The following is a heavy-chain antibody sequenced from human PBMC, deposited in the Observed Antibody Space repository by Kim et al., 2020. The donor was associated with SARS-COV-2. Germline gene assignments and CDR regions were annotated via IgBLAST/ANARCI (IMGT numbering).Heavy chain of an antibody. V-gene: IGHV3-23*01. D-gene: IGHD1-20*01. CDR3: AKLTGASPIDY. Sequence: TNYADSVKGRFTISGDNSQSTLHLQMNSLRAEDTAIYYCAKLTGASPIDYWGQGTLVTVSS. CDR2: T. J-gene: IGHJ4*02.